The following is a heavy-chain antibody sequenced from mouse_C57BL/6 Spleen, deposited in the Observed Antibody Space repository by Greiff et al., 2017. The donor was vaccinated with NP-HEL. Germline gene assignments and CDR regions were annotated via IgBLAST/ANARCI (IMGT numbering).Heavy chain of an antibody. V-gene: IGHV1-72*01. D-gene: IGHD2-13*01. J-gene: IGHJ4*01. Sequence: VQLQQPGAELVKPGASVKLSCKASGYTFTSYWMPWVKQRPGRGLEWIGRLDPNRGGTQYNEKFKSKATLTVAKPASTAYMQLSSLTSEDSAVYECARSGTNYAMDYWGQGTSVTVSS. CDR3: ARSGTNYAMDY. CDR2: LDPNRGGT. CDR1: GYTFTSYW.